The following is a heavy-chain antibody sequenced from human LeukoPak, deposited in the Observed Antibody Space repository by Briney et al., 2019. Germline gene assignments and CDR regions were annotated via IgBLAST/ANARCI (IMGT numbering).Heavy chain of an antibody. J-gene: IGHJ4*02. V-gene: IGHV3-43*01. D-gene: IGHD1-26*01. Sequence: GRSLRLSCAASGFTFSSYAMHWVRQAPGKGLEWVSLISWDGGSTYYADSVKGRFTISRDNSKNSLYLQMNSLRTEDTALYYCAKEGGSYSLDYWGQGTLVTVSS. CDR1: GFTFSSYA. CDR3: AKEGGSYSLDY. CDR2: ISWDGGST.